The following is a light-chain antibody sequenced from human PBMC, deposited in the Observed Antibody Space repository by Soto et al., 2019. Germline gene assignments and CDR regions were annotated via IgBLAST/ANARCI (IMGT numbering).Light chain of an antibody. CDR1: SSDVGVYNY. CDR3: TSYGGSNNLI. Sequence: QSALTQPPSASGSLGQSVTISCTGTSSDVGVYNYVSWYQQHPGKAPKVLIYDVSQRPSGVPERFSGSKSGNTASLTVSGLQAEDEADYYCTSYGGSNNLIFGGGTKLTVL. CDR2: DVS. V-gene: IGLV2-8*01. J-gene: IGLJ2*01.